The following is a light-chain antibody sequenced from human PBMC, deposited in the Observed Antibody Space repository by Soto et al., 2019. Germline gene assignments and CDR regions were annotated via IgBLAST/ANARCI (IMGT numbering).Light chain of an antibody. V-gene: IGKV3-15*01. J-gene: IGKJ1*01. Sequence: ETVMTQSPATLSVSPGERATLSCMASQSIGDNLAWYQQKPGQAPRLLIYEASTRATGIPVRFTGSGSGPDFTLTISSLQSEDIALYYCQQFADWPPTFGQGTNVE. CDR3: QQFADWPPT. CDR2: EAS. CDR1: QSIGDN.